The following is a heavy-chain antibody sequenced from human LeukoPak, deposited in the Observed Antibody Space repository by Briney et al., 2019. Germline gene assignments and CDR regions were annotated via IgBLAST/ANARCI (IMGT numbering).Heavy chain of an antibody. V-gene: IGHV3-21*01. J-gene: IGHJ4*02. CDR2: ISSSSSYI. CDR1: GGSFSGYY. Sequence: PSETLSLTCAVYGGSFSGYYWSWIRQPPGKGLEWVSSISSSSSYIYYADSVKGRFTISRDNAKNSLYLQMNSLRAEDTAVYYCARGHMPLAYCGGDCYVGDYWGQGTLVTVSS. D-gene: IGHD2-21*02. CDR3: ARGHMPLAYCGGDCYVGDY.